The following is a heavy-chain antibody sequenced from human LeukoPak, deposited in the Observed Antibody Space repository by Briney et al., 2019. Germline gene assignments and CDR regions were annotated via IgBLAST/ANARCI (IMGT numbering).Heavy chain of an antibody. J-gene: IGHJ6*03. CDR3: ARVWTALYSSGWYGYYYYMDV. CDR1: GYTFTSYG. CDR2: ISAYNGNT. Sequence: ASVKVSCKASGYTFTSYGISWVRQAPGQGLEWMGWISAYNGNTNYAQKLQGRVTMTTDTSTSTAYMELRSLRSDDTAVYYCARVWTALYSSGWYGYYYYMDVWGKGTTVTISS. D-gene: IGHD6-19*01. V-gene: IGHV1-18*01.